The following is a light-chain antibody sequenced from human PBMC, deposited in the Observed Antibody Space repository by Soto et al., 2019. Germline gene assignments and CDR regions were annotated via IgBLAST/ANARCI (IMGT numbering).Light chain of an antibody. J-gene: IGLJ1*01. CDR3: SSYTSSSTYV. CDR2: DVS. V-gene: IGLV2-14*01. CDR1: SSDLTYNS. Sequence: QSALTQPASVSGSLGQSISISCTEDSSDLTYNSVSWYQHHPHKAPKLIIYDVSYRPSGVSTRFSGSQSAGSASLTISGLQAEDEADYYCSSYTSSSTYVFGTGTKVTVL.